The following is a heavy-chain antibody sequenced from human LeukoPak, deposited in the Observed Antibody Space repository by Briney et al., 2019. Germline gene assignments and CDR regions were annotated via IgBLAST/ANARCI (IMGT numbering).Heavy chain of an antibody. V-gene: IGHV1-24*01. CDR3: ATHTYYDSSGYYYRLGYFQH. CDR1: GYTLTELS. J-gene: IGHJ1*01. CDR2: FDAEDGET. D-gene: IGHD3-22*01. Sequence: GASVKVSCKVSGYTLTELSMHWVRQAPGKGLEWMGGFDAEDGETIYAQKFQGGVTMTEDTSTDTAYMELSRLRSEETAVYYCATHTYYDSSGYYYRLGYFQHWGQGTLVTVSS.